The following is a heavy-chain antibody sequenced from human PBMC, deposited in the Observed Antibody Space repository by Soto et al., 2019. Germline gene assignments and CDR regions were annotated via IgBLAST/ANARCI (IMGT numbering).Heavy chain of an antibody. CDR2: IWYDGSNK. CDR3: AKISIAAAGTGPLDY. CDR1: GFTFSSYG. V-gene: IGHV3-33*06. Sequence: GSLRLSCAASGFTFSSYGMHWVRQAPGKGLGWVAVIWYDGSNKYYADSVKGRFTISRDNSKNTLYLQMNSLRAEDTAVYYCAKISIAAAGTGPLDYWGQGTLVTVSS. D-gene: IGHD6-13*01. J-gene: IGHJ4*02.